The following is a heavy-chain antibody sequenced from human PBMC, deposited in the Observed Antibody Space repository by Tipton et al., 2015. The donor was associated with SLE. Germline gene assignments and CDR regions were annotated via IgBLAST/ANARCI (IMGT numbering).Heavy chain of an antibody. CDR1: GVSISRHY. J-gene: IGHJ4*02. CDR2: ISYTGGI. V-gene: IGHV4-59*11. Sequence: TLSLTCIVSGVSISRHYWSWIRQPPGKGLEWIGYISYTGGINYNPSLKSRVTISLDTSQNQLSLKLSSVTAADTAVYYCARHLGASFDFWGQGILVTVSS. CDR3: ARHLGASFDF.